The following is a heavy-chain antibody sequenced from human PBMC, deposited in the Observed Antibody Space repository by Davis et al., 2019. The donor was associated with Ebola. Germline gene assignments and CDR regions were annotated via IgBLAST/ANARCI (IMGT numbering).Heavy chain of an antibody. J-gene: IGHJ3*02. CDR1: GVMFSRYW. CDR3: ARDYYDNSGDGFDI. V-gene: IGHV3-7*01. Sequence: GESLKISCAASGVMFSRYWMSWLRQAPGKGLEWGANIKEDGSPTNYVDSVKGRFTISRDNAKKSLYLQLNSLRADDTAMYYCARDYYDNSGDGFDIWGQGTMVTVSS. D-gene: IGHD3-22*01. CDR2: IKEDGSPT.